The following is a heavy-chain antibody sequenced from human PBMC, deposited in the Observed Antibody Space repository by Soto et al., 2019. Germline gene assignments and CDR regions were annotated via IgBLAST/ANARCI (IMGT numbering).Heavy chain of an antibody. CDR3: ARHEVTMVRGVIGGPDY. D-gene: IGHD3-10*01. Sequence: SETLSLTCTVSGGSISSSSYYWGWIRQPPGKGLEWIGSIYYSGSTYYNPSLKSRVTISVDTSKNQFSLKLSSVTAADTAVYYCARHEVTMVRGVIGGPDYWGQGTLVTVSS. CDR2: IYYSGST. J-gene: IGHJ4*02. V-gene: IGHV4-39*01. CDR1: GGSISSSSYY.